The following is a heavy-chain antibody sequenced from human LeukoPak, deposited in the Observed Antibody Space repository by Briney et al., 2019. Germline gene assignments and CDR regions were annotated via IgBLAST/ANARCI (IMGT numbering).Heavy chain of an antibody. CDR2: ISYDGSNK. CDR1: GFTFRSYG. V-gene: IGHV3-30*03. D-gene: IGHD6-13*01. Sequence: GGSLRLSCAASGFTFRSYGMHWVRQAPGKGLEWVAVISYDGSNKRYADSVKGRFTISRDNSKNTLYVQMNTLRVEDTAVYYCARDRAAAADFWGQGTLVTVSS. CDR3: ARDRAAAADF. J-gene: IGHJ4*02.